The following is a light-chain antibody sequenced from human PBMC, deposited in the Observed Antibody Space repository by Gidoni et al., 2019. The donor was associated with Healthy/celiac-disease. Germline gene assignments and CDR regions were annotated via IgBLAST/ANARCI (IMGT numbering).Light chain of an antibody. Sequence: DIQMTQSPSTLSAPVGDRVTITCRASQSISSWLAWYQQKPGKAPKLLIYKASSLESGVPARFSGSGSGKEFTLTISSLQPDDFATYYFQQYNSYSYTFGQGTKLEIK. V-gene: IGKV1-5*03. CDR1: QSISSW. CDR3: QQYNSYSYT. J-gene: IGKJ2*01. CDR2: KAS.